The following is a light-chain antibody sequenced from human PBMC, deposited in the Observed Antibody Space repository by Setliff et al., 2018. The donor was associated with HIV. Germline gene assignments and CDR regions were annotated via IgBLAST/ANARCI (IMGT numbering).Light chain of an antibody. J-gene: IGLJ1*01. CDR3: SSYAITNTPP. CDR2: EVR. V-gene: IGLV2-14*01. Sequence: QSALTQPASVSGSPGQSITISCTGTSRDVGGYNYVSWYQQHPGKAPKLIIYEVRNRPSGVSNRFSGSKSGNTASLTTSGLQTEDEADYYCSSYAITNTPPFGTGTKVTVL. CDR1: SRDVGGYNY.